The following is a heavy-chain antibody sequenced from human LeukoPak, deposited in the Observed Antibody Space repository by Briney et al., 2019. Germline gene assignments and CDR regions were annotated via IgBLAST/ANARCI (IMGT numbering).Heavy chain of an antibody. V-gene: IGHV3-30*02. CDR1: GFTFSRNG. J-gene: IGHJ4*02. CDR3: AKCDSTGYYSVELVDY. Sequence: GGSLRLSCAASGFTFSRNGIHWVRQAPGKGLEWVAFIRHDGSDKYYADSVKGRFTISRDNFKNTVYLQMNSLRAEDTAVYYCAKCDSTGYYSVELVDYWGQGILVTVSS. D-gene: IGHD3-22*01. CDR2: IRHDGSDK.